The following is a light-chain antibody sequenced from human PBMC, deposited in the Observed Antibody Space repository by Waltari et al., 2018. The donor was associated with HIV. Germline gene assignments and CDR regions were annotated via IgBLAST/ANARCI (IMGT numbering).Light chain of an antibody. J-gene: IGLJ2*01. Sequence: QSAPTQPRPVPGSPVQSVTISCPGPTSDVGGTTYVSWNQQHPGKAPKLLINAVSKRPSGIPALVPGSKSGNTASLPISGLKAEDEAADCCCSYAGSFTVVFGGGTKLTFL. V-gene: IGLV2-11*01. CDR2: AVS. CDR1: TSDVGGTTY. CDR3: CSYAGSFTVV.